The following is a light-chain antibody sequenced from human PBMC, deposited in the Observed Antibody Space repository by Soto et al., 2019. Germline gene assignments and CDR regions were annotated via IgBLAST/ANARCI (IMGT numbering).Light chain of an antibody. CDR2: AAS. Sequence: EIVLTQSPGTLSLSPGERATLSCRASQSVGGSYLAWYQQKPGQAPRLLIYAASSRATGIPDRFTGSGSGTGFTLTISRLEAEDFAVYFCQQYGAYGSSPLIFGGGTKV. CDR3: QQYGAYGSSPLI. CDR1: QSVGGSY. V-gene: IGKV3-20*01. J-gene: IGKJ4*01.